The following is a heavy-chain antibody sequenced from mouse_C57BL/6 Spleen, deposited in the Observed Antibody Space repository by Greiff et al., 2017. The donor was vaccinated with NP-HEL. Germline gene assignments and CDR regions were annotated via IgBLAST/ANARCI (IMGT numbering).Heavy chain of an antibody. CDR2: IDPETGGT. V-gene: IGHV1-15*01. D-gene: IGHD1-1*01. Sequence: VQLKQSGAELVRPGASVTLSCKASGYTFTDYEMHWVKQTPVHGLEWIGAIDPETGGTAYNQKFKGKAILTADKSSSTAYMELRSLTSEDSAVYYCTRSRYYDYWGQGTTLTVSS. CDR3: TRSRYYDY. CDR1: GYTFTDYE. J-gene: IGHJ2*01.